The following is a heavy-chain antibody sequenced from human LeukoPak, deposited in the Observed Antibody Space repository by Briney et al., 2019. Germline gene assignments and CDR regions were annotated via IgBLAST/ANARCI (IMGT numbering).Heavy chain of an antibody. D-gene: IGHD3-10*01. CDR3: ARHYGP. CDR2: IYYSGST. Sequence: SETLSLTCAVSGGSFTVYYWGWIRQPPGKGLEWIGSIYYSGSTYYNPSLKSRVTISVDTSKNQFSLKLNSVTATDTAVYYCARHYGPWGQGTLVTVSS. V-gene: IGHV4-39*01. CDR1: GGSFTVYY. J-gene: IGHJ4*02.